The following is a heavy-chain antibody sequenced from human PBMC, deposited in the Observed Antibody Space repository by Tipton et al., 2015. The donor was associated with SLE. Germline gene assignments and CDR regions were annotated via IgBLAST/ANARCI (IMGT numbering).Heavy chain of an antibody. D-gene: IGHD1-26*01. J-gene: IGHJ4*02. Sequence: GSLRLSCAASGFSVSGTDMTWVRQAPGKGLEWVSDIYKDDSTYCADSVKGRCTTSRDNAKNSLYLQMNSLRVEDTAFYYCVREGRWDQKDFDYWGQGTLVTVSS. V-gene: IGHV3-53*01. CDR1: GFSVSGTD. CDR3: VREGRWDQKDFDY. CDR2: IYKDDST.